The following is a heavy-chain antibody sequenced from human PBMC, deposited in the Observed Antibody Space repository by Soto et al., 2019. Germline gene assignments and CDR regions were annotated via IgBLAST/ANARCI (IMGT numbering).Heavy chain of an antibody. CDR2: IYYSGST. J-gene: IGHJ5*02. D-gene: IGHD4-4*01. V-gene: IGHV4-59*12. Sequence: SETLSLTCVVSGGSLSSYYWSWIRQPPGKGLEWIGYIYYSGSTYYNPSLKSRVTISVDTSKNQFSLKLSSVTAADTAVYYCARGEHDYSLSPNWFDPWGQGTLVTVSS. CDR1: GGSLSSYY. CDR3: ARGEHDYSLSPNWFDP.